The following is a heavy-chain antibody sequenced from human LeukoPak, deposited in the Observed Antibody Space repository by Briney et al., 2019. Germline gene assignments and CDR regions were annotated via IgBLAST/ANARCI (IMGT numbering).Heavy chain of an antibody. D-gene: IGHD3-10*01. V-gene: IGHV3-74*01. CDR2: INNDGKST. CDR3: ARDSWFGELLPKFDAFDI. Sequence: GGSLRLSCAASGFAFSTYTIHWVRQVPGKGLMWVSLINNDGKSTTYADSVKGRFTISRDNAKDTLYLQMNSLRAEDTAVYYCARDSWFGELLPKFDAFDIWGQGKMVTVSS. CDR1: GFAFSTYT. J-gene: IGHJ3*02.